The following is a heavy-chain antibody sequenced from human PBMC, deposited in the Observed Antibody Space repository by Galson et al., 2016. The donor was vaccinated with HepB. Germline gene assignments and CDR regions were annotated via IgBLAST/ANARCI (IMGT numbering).Heavy chain of an antibody. CDR3: ARGDTMTADYYYYGMDV. Sequence: SVKVSCKASGYTFTGYYMHWVRQAPGLGLEWMGWINPNSSGTNSAQKFQGRVTMTRDTSISTAYMELNRLRADDTAVYYCARGDTMTADYYYYGMDVWGRGTTVTVSS. V-gene: IGHV1-2*02. CDR2: INPNSSGT. J-gene: IGHJ6*02. CDR1: GYTFTGYY. D-gene: IGHD4-17*01.